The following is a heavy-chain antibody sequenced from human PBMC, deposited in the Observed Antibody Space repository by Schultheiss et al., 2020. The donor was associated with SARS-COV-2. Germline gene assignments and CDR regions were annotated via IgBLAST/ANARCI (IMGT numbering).Heavy chain of an antibody. CDR3: ARDSPHPMITFGGVLADY. CDR1: GYTFTSYY. V-gene: IGHV1-18*04. J-gene: IGHJ4*02. D-gene: IGHD3-16*02. Sequence: GESLKISCKASGYTFTSYYMHWVRQAPGQGLEWMGWISAYNGNTNYAQKLQGRVTMTTDTSTSTAYMELRSLRSDDTAVYYCARDSPHPMITFGGVLADYWGQGTLVTVSS. CDR2: ISAYNGNT.